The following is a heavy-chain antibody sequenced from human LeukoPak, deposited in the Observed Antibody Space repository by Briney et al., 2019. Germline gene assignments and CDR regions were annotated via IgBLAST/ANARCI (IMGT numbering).Heavy chain of an antibody. V-gene: IGHV3-23*01. CDR3: AKRVYAYLDY. J-gene: IGHJ4*02. Sequence: PGGSLRLSCAASGFTFTSYAMTWVRQAPGKGLEWVSTISGGGVTTNYADSVKGRFTVSRDNSKNTLYLQMNSLRAEDTAVYYCAKRVYAYLDYWGQGTLVTVSS. CDR1: GFTFTSYA. CDR2: ISGGGVTT. D-gene: IGHD2/OR15-2a*01.